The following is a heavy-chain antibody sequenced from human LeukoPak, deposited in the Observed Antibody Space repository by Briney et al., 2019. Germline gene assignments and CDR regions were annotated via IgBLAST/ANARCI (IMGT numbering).Heavy chain of an antibody. CDR1: GYYFNNFW. CDR3: ARPVGPNRGPFDS. J-gene: IGHJ4*02. D-gene: IGHD1-26*01. CDR2: IFPXXSDT. V-gene: IGHV5-51*01. Sequence: GESLKISCKTSGYYFNNFWIXXVRQMXGKXLXXXGIIFPXXSDTRYSTSXDGXVXXPXDKSIDTAYLDWSSLKASDTAMYYCARPVGPNRGPFDSWGQGTLVTVSS.